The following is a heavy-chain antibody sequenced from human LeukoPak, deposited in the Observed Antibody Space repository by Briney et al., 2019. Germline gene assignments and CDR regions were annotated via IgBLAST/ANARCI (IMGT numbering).Heavy chain of an antibody. J-gene: IGHJ3*02. Sequence: ASVKVSCKASGGTFSSYAISWVRQAPGQGLEWMGRIIPIFGTANYAQKFQGRVTITTDESTSTAYMELSSLRSEDTAVYYCARDVVVVITTSLDAFDIWGQGTMVTASS. CDR3: ARDVVVVITTSLDAFDI. V-gene: IGHV1-69*05. CDR1: GGTFSSYA. D-gene: IGHD3-22*01. CDR2: IIPIFGTA.